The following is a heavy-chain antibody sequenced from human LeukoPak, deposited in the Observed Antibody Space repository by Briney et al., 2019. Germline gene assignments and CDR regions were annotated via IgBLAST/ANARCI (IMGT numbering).Heavy chain of an antibody. CDR2: IKEDGSEK. CDR3: ARENGYCSSTSCSLLYYYYGMDV. D-gene: IGHD2-2*01. Sequence: GGSLRLSCVASGFTFGNYWMTWVRQAPGRGLEWVANIKEDGSEKYYVDSVRGRFTISRDNAKNSLYLQMNSLRAEDTAVYYCARENGYCSSTSCSLLYYYYGMDVWGQGTTVTVSS. J-gene: IGHJ6*02. V-gene: IGHV3-7*01. CDR1: GFTFGNYW.